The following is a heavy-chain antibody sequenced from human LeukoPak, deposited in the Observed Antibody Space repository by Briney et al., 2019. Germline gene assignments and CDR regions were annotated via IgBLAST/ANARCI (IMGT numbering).Heavy chain of an antibody. Sequence: SVKVSCKASGGTFNSYAISWVRQAPGQGLEWMGGIIPIFGTANYAQKFQGRVTITTDESTSTAYMELSSLRSEDTGVYYCARAGITMILEGYFDYWGQGTLVTVSS. J-gene: IGHJ4*02. CDR3: ARAGITMILEGYFDY. V-gene: IGHV1-69*05. CDR2: IIPIFGTA. D-gene: IGHD3-22*01. CDR1: GGTFNSYA.